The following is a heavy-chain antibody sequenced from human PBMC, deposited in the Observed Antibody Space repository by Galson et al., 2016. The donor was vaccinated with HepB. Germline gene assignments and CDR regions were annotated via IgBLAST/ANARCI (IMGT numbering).Heavy chain of an antibody. CDR1: GFTFSSYW. Sequence: SLRLSCAASGFTFSSYWMTWVRQAPGKGLEWVANIKQDGIEKYHVDFVKGRFTISRDNAKNSLYLQMNSLRAEDTAVYYCARDSGFCSGGSCYGDAFDIWGQGTMVTVSS. CDR3: ARDSGFCSGGSCYGDAFDI. D-gene: IGHD2-15*01. V-gene: IGHV3-7*01. J-gene: IGHJ3*02. CDR2: IKQDGIEK.